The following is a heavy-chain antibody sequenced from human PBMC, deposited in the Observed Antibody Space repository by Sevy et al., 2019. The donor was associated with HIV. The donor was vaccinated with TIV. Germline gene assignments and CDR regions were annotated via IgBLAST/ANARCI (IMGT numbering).Heavy chain of an antibody. Sequence: ASVKVSCKASGGTFSSYAISWVRQAPGKGLEWMGGIIPIFGTANYAQKFKGRVTITADESTSTAYMELSSLGSEDTAVYYCATQPPAADTQYFQHWGQGTLVTVSS. CDR1: GGTFSSYA. D-gene: IGHD6-13*01. V-gene: IGHV1-69*13. CDR2: IIPIFGTA. J-gene: IGHJ1*01. CDR3: ATQPPAADTQYFQH.